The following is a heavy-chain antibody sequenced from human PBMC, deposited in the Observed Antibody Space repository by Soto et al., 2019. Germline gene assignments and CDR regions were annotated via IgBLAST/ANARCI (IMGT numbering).Heavy chain of an antibody. D-gene: IGHD6-25*01. CDR1: GYTFTGYY. CDR2: INPDSGGT. J-gene: IGHJ6*02. CDR3: ARRRLQPAKGYYGLDV. V-gene: IGHV1-2*02. Sequence: QVQLVQSGAEVKKPGSSVKVSCRTSGYTFTGYYIHWVRRAPGQRLEWMGWINPDSGGTNYAQKFQGRVTMTRDTSISTAYMELNSLRSDDTAVYYCARRRLQPAKGYYGLDVWGQGTTVTVSS.